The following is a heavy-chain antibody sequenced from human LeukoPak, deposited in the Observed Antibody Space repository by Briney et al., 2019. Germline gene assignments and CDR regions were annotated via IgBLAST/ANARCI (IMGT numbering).Heavy chain of an antibody. V-gene: IGHV3-23*01. CDR3: ARDKMDYDFWSGYQSGYYFDY. CDR2: ISDSGGST. CDR1: GFTFNSYA. J-gene: IGHJ4*02. D-gene: IGHD3-3*01. Sequence: GGSLRLSCAASGFTFNSYALSWVRQAPGKGLEWVSGISDSGGSTYYADSVKGRFTISRDNSKNTLYLQMNSLRVEDTAVYYCARDKMDYDFWSGYQSGYYFDYWGQGTLVTVSS.